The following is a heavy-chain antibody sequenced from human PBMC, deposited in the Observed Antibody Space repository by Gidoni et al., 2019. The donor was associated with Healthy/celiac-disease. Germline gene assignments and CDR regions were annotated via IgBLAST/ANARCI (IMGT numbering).Heavy chain of an antibody. J-gene: IGHJ4*02. CDR1: GCPFSSYG. CDR2: IGDDGSNK. D-gene: IGHD2-2*01. V-gene: IGHV3-33*01. CDR3: ARGSGIVVVPAAMDY. Sequence: QVQLVESGGGVVQPGRSLRLSSAASGCPFSSYGMHWVRQDPGKGLVGVGVIGDDGSNKYYADSVKGRFTISRDNSKNTLYLQMNSLRAEDTAVYYCARGSGIVVVPAAMDYWGQGTLVTVSS.